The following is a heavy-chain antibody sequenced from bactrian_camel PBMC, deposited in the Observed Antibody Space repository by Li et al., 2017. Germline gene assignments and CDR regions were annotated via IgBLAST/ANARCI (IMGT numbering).Heavy chain of an antibody. D-gene: IGHD2*01. V-gene: IGHV3S55*01. CDR1: GYTYSSTC. J-gene: IGHJ6*01. CDR2: FGTGGEL. CDR3: ATEGSVVTTLLPALGY. Sequence: HVQLVESGGGSVQAGGSLTLACSASGYTYSSTCMGWFRQAPGSERELVSSFGTGGELFYADSVRGRFTLSKDNAKNTLYLQMNSLKLEDTALYYCATEGSVVTTLLPALGYWGQGTQVTVS.